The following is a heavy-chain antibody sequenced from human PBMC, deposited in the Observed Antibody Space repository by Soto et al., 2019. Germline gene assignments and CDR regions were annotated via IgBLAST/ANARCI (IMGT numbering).Heavy chain of an antibody. CDR3: ARASSSSSAADY. J-gene: IGHJ4*02. V-gene: IGHV4-31*03. CDR2: IYDSESA. Sequence: QVQLQESGPGLVKPSQTLSLTCNVSGESISSGGYYWSWIRHHPRKGLEWIGYIYDSESAYYNPSLKSRVTISIDTSKNHFAMRLSSVTDADTAVYYCARASSSSSAADYWGQGTLVTVSS. CDR1: GESISSGGYY. D-gene: IGHD6-6*01.